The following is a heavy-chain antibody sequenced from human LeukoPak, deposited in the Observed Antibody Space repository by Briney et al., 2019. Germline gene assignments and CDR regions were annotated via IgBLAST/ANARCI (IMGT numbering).Heavy chain of an antibody. J-gene: IGHJ4*02. Sequence: GASVKVSCKASGYTFTSYDINWVRQATGQGLEWMGWMNPNSGNTGYAQKFQGRVTITRDMSTSTAYMELSSLRSEDTAVYYCAREGVRELGFDYWGQGTLVTVSS. CDR3: AREGVRELGFDY. CDR2: MNPNSGNT. CDR1: GYTFTSYD. D-gene: IGHD1-7*01. V-gene: IGHV1-8*03.